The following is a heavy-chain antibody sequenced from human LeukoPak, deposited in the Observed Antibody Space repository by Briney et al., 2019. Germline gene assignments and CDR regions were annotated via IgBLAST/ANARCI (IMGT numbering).Heavy chain of an antibody. Sequence: PSETLSLTCTVSGGSISSSSYYWGWIRQPPGKGLEWIGSIYYSGSTYYNPSLKSRVTISVDTSKNQFSLKLSSVTAADTAVYYCARIVGASDHWGQGTLVTVSS. CDR1: GGSISSSSYY. V-gene: IGHV4-39*01. CDR3: ARIVGASDH. D-gene: IGHD1-26*01. J-gene: IGHJ4*02. CDR2: IYYSGST.